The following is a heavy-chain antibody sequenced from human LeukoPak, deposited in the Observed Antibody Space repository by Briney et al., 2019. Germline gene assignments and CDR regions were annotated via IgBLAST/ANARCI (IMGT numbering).Heavy chain of an antibody. J-gene: IGHJ4*02. D-gene: IGHD2-2*01. CDR3: ARHPEPGYCSSTSCHESYFDY. CDR2: ISGSGGRP. Sequence: GGSLRLSCAAPGFTFSSCAMSWVRQAPGKGLEWVSAISGSGGRPYYADSVKGRFTISRDNSKNTLYLQMNSLRAEDTAVYYCARHPEPGYCSSTSCHESYFDYWGQGTLVTVSS. CDR1: GFTFSSCA. V-gene: IGHV3-23*01.